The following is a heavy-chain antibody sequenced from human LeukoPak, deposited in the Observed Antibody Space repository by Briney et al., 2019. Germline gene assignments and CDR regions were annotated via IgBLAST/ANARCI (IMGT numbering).Heavy chain of an antibody. CDR2: IYYSGST. CDR3: ARAPYRDDAFDI. Sequence: SETLSLTCTVSGGSISSYYWSWIRQPPGEGLEWIGYIYYSGSTNYNPSLKSRVTISVDTSKNQFSLKLSSVTAADTAVYYCARAPYRDDAFDIWGQGTMVTVSS. D-gene: IGHD3-16*02. V-gene: IGHV4-59*01. CDR1: GGSISSYY. J-gene: IGHJ3*02.